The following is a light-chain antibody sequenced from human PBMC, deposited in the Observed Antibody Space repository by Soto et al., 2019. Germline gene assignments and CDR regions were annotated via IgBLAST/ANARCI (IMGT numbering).Light chain of an antibody. Sequence: EIVLTQSPGTLSLSPGERATLSCRASQSVISTYLAWYQQKPGQAPRLLIYGASSRTTGIPDRFSGSGSGTDFTLTISRLEPEDFAVYYCQQYGSSPITFGQGTRLEIK. CDR3: QQYGSSPIT. CDR2: GAS. CDR1: QSVISTY. J-gene: IGKJ5*01. V-gene: IGKV3-20*01.